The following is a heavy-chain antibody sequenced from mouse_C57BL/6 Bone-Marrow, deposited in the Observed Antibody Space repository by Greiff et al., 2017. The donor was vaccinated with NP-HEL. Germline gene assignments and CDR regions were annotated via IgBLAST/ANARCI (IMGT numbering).Heavy chain of an antibody. CDR2: ISNGGGST. CDR1: GFTFSDYY. J-gene: IGHJ4*01. CDR3: ARGEYYAMDY. Sequence: EVKLQQSGGGLVQPGGSLKLSCAASGFTFSDYYMYWVRQTPEKRLEWVAYISNGGGSTYYPDTVKGRFTISRDNAKNTLYLQMSRLKSEDTAMYYCARGEYYAMDYWGQGTSVTVSS. V-gene: IGHV5-12*01.